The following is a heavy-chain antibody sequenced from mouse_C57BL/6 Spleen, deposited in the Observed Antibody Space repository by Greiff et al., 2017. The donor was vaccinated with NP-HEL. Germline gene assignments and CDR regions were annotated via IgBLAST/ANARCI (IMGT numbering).Heavy chain of an antibody. J-gene: IGHJ3*01. CDR2: ISSGSSTI. D-gene: IGHD2-4*01. CDR1: GFTFSDYG. V-gene: IGHV5-17*01. Sequence: EVQVVESGGGLVKPGGSLKLSCAASGFTFSDYGMHWVRQTPEKGLEWVAYISSGSSTIYYADTVKGRFTIARDNAKNTLFLQMTSLRSEDTAMYYCARGGYDYDYWFAYWGQGTLVTVSA. CDR3: ARGGYDYDYWFAY.